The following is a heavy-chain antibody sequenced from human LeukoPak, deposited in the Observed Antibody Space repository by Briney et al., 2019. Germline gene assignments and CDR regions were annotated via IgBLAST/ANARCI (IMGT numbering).Heavy chain of an antibody. V-gene: IGHV4-4*09. CDR3: ARRRTTGTTGYFDY. CDR1: RGSISTYY. CDR2: ISTGGST. J-gene: IGHJ4*02. Sequence: SATLSLTCTISRGSISTYYWSWIRQPPGKGLEWIGYISTGGSTNYNPSLKSRVTISVDTSKNQFSLNLSSVTAADTAVYYCARRRTTGTTGYFDYWGQGTLVTVSS. D-gene: IGHD1-1*01.